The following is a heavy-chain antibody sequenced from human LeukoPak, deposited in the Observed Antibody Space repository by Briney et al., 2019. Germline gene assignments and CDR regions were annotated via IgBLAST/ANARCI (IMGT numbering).Heavy chain of an antibody. CDR3: ARHERPPWELPSFDY. D-gene: IGHD1-26*01. Sequence: SETLSLTCTVPGGSISSYYWSWIRQPPGKGLEWIGYIYYSGSTNYNPSLKSRVTISVDTSKNQFSLKLSSATAADTAVYYCARHERPPWELPSFDYWGQGTLVTVSS. V-gene: IGHV4-59*08. CDR1: GGSISSYY. J-gene: IGHJ4*02. CDR2: IYYSGST.